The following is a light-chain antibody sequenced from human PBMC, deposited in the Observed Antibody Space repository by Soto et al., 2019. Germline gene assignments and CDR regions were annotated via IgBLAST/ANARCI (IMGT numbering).Light chain of an antibody. V-gene: IGKV1-5*01. CDR1: QTISSW. J-gene: IGKJ1*01. CDR3: QQSNAFWT. CDR2: DVS. Sequence: IQMTPSPSTLSASVGDRVTITCRASQTISSWLAWYQQKPGKAPKLLIYDVSTLGSGVPSRFSGSGSGTDFTLTISSLQPDDFATYYCQQSNAFWTFGQGTKVDIK.